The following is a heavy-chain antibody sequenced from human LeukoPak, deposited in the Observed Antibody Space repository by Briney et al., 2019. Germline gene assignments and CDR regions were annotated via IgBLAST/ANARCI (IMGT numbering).Heavy chain of an antibody. V-gene: IGHV3-66*01. Sequence: GGSLRLSCEVSGFTVSSNYMTWVRQAPGKGLEWVSIIYSGGSTYYADSVKGRFAISRDNSKNTLYLQMNSLRAEDTAVFYCARDLTGDAYFDYWGQGTLVTVPS. CDR1: GFTVSSNY. J-gene: IGHJ4*02. CDR2: IYSGGST. CDR3: ARDLTGDAYFDY. D-gene: IGHD7-27*01.